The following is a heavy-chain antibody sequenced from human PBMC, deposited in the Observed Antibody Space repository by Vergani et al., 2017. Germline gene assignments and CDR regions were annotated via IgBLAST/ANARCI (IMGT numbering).Heavy chain of an antibody. CDR3: ARKKYYDSKDYYQVEPFDY. V-gene: IGHV3-66*01. D-gene: IGHD3-22*01. CDR1: GFRVTTYY. J-gene: IGHJ4*02. Sequence: VELLESGGGLAQPGGSLRVSCSASGFRVTTYYMSWVRQAPGKGLEWVSVIKSDGRTSYAESVMDRFTISRDNSKNSVYLQMNSLRAEDTAIYYCARKKYYDSKDYYQVEPFDYWGQGTLVTVSS. CDR2: IKSDGRT.